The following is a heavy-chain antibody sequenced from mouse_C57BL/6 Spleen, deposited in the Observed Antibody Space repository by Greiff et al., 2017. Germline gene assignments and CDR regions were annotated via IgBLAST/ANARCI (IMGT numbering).Heavy chain of an antibody. CDR1: GYTFTSYT. CDR3: ASLTTVVGWYFDV. V-gene: IGHV1-4*01. J-gene: IGHJ1*03. CDR2: INPSSGYT. Sequence: QVQLQQSGAELARPGASVKMSCKASGYTFTSYTMHWVKQRPGQGLEWIGYINPSSGYTKYNQKFKDKATLTADKSSSTAYMQRSSLTSEDSAVYYCASLTTVVGWYFDVWGTGTTVTVSS. D-gene: IGHD1-1*01.